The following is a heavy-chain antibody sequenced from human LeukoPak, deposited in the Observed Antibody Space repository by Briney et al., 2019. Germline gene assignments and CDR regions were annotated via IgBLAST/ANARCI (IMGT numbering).Heavy chain of an antibody. V-gene: IGHV3-21*01. CDR3: VSDFWELRDY. CDR2: ISSTTRYI. J-gene: IGHJ4*02. Sequence: PGGSLSLSCSASGFTFSDYAMNWVRQARGKGRDWVASISSTTRYIYYGDSVRGRFTISRDNAKNSLYLQMNSVRAEDTAVYYCVSDFWELRDYWGQGTLVTVSS. CDR1: GFTFSDYA. D-gene: IGHD3-10*01.